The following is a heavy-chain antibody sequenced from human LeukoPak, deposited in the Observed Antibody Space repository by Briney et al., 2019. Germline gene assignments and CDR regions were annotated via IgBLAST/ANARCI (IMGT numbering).Heavy chain of an antibody. Sequence: PSETLSLTCTVSGGSISSSSYYWGWIRQPPGKGLEWIGSVYSSGSTYYNPSLKSRVTISVDTSKNQFSLNLSSVPASDTAVYYCARSYGLDAFDIWGQGTMVTASS. J-gene: IGHJ3*02. CDR1: GGSISSSSYY. CDR2: VYSSGST. CDR3: ARSYGLDAFDI. V-gene: IGHV4-39*01. D-gene: IGHD4-17*01.